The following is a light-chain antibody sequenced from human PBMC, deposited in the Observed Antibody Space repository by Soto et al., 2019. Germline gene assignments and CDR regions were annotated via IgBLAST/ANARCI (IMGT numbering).Light chain of an antibody. J-gene: IGKJ1*01. Sequence: DIPLTQSPSTLSASVGDRVTITCRASQRIATWLAWYQHQPGSAPKLLIYGASTLQSGVPSRFSGSGSGAEFTLTIGNLQPEDFATYYCQQYHLYWTFGPGTKVDIK. CDR1: QRIATW. V-gene: IGKV1-5*01. CDR3: QQYHLYWT. CDR2: GAS.